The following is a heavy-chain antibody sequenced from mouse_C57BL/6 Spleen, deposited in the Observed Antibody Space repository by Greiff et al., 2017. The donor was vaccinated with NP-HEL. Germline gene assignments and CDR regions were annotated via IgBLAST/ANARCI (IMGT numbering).Heavy chain of an antibody. Sequence: VQLQQSGPELVKPGASVKIPCKASGYTFTDYNMDWVKQSHGKSLEWIGDINPNNGGTIYNQKFKGKATLTVDKSSSTAYMELRSLTSEDTAFYYCARKGSGSSSYAMDYWGQGTSVTVSS. V-gene: IGHV1-18*01. CDR1: GYTFTDYN. CDR3: ARKGSGSSSYAMDY. D-gene: IGHD1-1*01. J-gene: IGHJ4*01. CDR2: INPNNGGT.